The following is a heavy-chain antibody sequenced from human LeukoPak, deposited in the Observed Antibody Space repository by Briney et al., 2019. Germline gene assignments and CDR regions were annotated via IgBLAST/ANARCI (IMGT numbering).Heavy chain of an antibody. CDR3: ARGPNYGDRVDYFDY. CDR1: GFIFRNHW. CDR2: IKQDGNEK. D-gene: IGHD4-17*01. J-gene: IGHJ4*02. Sequence: GGSLRLSCAASGFIFRNHWMSWVRQAPGRGLEWVAHIKQDGNEKHYVDSVEGRLTLSRDDSKNSLYLQMNSLRVDDSAVYYCARGPNYGDRVDYFDYWGQGTLVTVSS. V-gene: IGHV3-7*01.